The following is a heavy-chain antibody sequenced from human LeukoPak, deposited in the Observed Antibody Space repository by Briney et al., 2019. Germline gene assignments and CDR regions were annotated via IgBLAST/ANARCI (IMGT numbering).Heavy chain of an antibody. CDR1: GFTFSTCT. CDR2: IGNSGGGI. CDR3: AKGDFVATIPNPFDY. Sequence: GGSLRLSCAASGFTFSTCTMYWVRHPPGKGLEWVSIIGNSGGGIHYADSVKGRFTISRDNSKNTLYLQMNSLRVEDTAVYYCAKGDFVATIPNPFDYWGQGTLVTVSS. J-gene: IGHJ4*02. D-gene: IGHD5-12*01. V-gene: IGHV3-23*01.